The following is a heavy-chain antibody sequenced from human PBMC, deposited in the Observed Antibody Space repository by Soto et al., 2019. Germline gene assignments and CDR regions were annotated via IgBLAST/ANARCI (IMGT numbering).Heavy chain of an antibody. CDR3: AREKDSSGYYNWFDP. CDR2: MNPNSGST. D-gene: IGHD3-22*01. J-gene: IGHJ5*02. CDR1: GYTFTSYG. V-gene: IGHV1-8*01. Sequence: ASVKVSCKASGYTFTSYGINWVRQATGQGLEWMGWMNPNSGSTGYAQKFQGRVTMTRNTSISTAYMELSSLRSEDTAVYYCAREKDSSGYYNWFDPWGQGTLVTVSS.